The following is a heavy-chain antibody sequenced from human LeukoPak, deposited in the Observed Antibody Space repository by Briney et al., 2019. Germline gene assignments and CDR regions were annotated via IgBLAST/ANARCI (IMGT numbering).Heavy chain of an antibody. CDR2: IYYSGST. Sequence: SETLSLTCAVYGGSFSGYYWSWIRQPPGKGLEWIGYIYYSGSTNYNPSLKSRVTISVDTSKNQFSLKLSSVTAADTAVYYCASTYYYDSSGYYYGNYYYYYGMDVWGQGTTVTVSS. CDR3: ASTYYYDSSGYYYGNYYYYYGMDV. D-gene: IGHD3-22*01. V-gene: IGHV4-59*08. CDR1: GGSFSGYY. J-gene: IGHJ6*02.